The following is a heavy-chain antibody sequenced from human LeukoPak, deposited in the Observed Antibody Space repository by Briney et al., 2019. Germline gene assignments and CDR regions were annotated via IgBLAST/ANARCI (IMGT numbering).Heavy chain of an antibody. CDR2: ISGSGGST. Sequence: PGGSLRLSCAASGFTFSSYAMSWVRQAPGKGLEWVPAISGSGGSTYYADSVKGRFTISSDNAKNSLYLQMNSLRAEDTAVYYCARVPLWDIVVVTADYWGQGTLVTVSS. V-gene: IGHV3-23*01. CDR3: ARVPLWDIVVVTADY. CDR1: GFTFSSYA. J-gene: IGHJ4*02. D-gene: IGHD2-21*02.